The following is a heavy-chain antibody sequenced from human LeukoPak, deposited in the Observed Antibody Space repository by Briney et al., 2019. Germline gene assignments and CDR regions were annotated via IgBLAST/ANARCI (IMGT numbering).Heavy chain of an antibody. V-gene: IGHV3-15*01. D-gene: IGHD2-15*01. J-gene: IGHJ4*02. Sequence: GGSLRLSCAASGFTFSNAWMSWVRQAPGKGLEWVGRIKSKTDGGTTDYAAPVKGRFTISRDDSKNTLYLQMNSLKTEDTAVYSGTQAPLLMGGVLGGGQDAYGGKETLVTVS. CDR3: TQAPLLMGGVLGGGQDAY. CDR2: IKSKTDGGTT. CDR1: GFTFSNAW.